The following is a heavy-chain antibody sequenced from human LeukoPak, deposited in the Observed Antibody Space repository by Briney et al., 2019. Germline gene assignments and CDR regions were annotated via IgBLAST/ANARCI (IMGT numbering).Heavy chain of an antibody. D-gene: IGHD3-10*02. J-gene: IGHJ6*04. CDR1: GFTFSNYW. V-gene: IGHV3-74*01. CDR3: AELGITMIGGV. Sequence: GGSLRLSCAASGFTFSNYWMHWVRQAPGKGLVWVSRINSDGINTSYADSVKGRFTISRDNAKNTLNLQMNSLRAEHTAVYYCAELGITMIGGVWGKGTTVTISS. CDR2: INSDGINT.